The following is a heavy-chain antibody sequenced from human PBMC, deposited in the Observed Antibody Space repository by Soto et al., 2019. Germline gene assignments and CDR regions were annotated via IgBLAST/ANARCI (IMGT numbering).Heavy chain of an antibody. D-gene: IGHD5-12*01. J-gene: IGHJ5*02. CDR2: ISYDGSNK. CDR3: ARDLTIVATITGWFDP. Sequence: GGSLRLSCAASGVTFSSYAMHWVSQAPGKGLEWVAVISYDGSNKYYADSVKGRFTISRDNSKNTLYLQMNSLRAEDTAVYYCARDLTIVATITGWFDPWGQGTLVTVSS. V-gene: IGHV3-30-3*01. CDR1: GVTFSSYA.